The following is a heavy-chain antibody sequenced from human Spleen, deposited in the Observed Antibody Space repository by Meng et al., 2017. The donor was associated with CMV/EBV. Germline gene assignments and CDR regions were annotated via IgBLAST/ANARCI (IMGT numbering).Heavy chain of an antibody. Sequence: GGSLRLSCAASGFTFSTYNMNWVRQAPGKGLEWVSSISSSSSYIYYADSVKGRFTISRDNAKNSLYLQMNSLRAEDTAVYYCAKRYYYDSSGPTDYWGQGTLVTVSS. CDR3: AKRYYYDSSGPTDY. D-gene: IGHD3-22*01. CDR2: ISSSSSYI. J-gene: IGHJ4*02. V-gene: IGHV3-21*01. CDR1: GFTFSTYN.